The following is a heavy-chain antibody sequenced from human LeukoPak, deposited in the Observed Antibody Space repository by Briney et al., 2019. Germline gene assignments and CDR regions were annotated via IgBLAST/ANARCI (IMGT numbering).Heavy chain of an antibody. J-gene: IGHJ4*02. D-gene: IGHD1-1*01. Sequence: GGSLRLSCAASGFPFDNYAMHWVRQAPGKGLEWVSSISWNSGSIGYVDSVKGRFTISRDNSKNTLYLQMNGLRPEDTAVYYCETAIQLRPFWGQGTLVTVSS. CDR1: GFPFDNYA. CDR3: ETAIQLRPF. CDR2: ISWNSGSI. V-gene: IGHV3-9*01.